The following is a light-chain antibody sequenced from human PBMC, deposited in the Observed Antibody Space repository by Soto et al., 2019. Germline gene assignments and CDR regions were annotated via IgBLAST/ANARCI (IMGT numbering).Light chain of an antibody. J-gene: IGKJ1*01. Sequence: ENVLTQSPGTLSLSPGERATLSCRSSQSVSSSYLAWYQKKPRQAPRLLIYDVSSRATGIPDRFSGSGSGTDFTLTINRLEPEDFAVYYWQQYGIPPTFGQGTKVEIK. CDR3: QQYGIPPT. V-gene: IGKV3-20*01. CDR1: QSVSSSY. CDR2: DVS.